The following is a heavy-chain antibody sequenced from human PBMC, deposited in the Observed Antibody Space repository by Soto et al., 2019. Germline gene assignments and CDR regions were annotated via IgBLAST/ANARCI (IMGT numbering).Heavy chain of an antibody. CDR1: GASVTNYY. Sequence: SETLSLTCSVSGASVTNYYWSWIRQSPGKGLEWIGYISYGGTTNFNSSLKGRVTVSVDMSKNQFSLTLNSVTAADTAVYYCAMYYGHGQDYWGQGPLVTVSS. CDR3: AMYYGHGQDY. V-gene: IGHV4-59*02. J-gene: IGHJ4*02. D-gene: IGHD3-10*01. CDR2: ISYGGTT.